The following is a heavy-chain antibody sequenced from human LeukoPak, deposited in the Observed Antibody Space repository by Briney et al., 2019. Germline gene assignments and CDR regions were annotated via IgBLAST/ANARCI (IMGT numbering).Heavy chain of an antibody. CDR1: GFTFSSYE. CDR2: ISSSGSTI. D-gene: IGHD4-23*01. J-gene: IGHJ5*02. V-gene: IGHV3-48*03. Sequence: GGSLRLSCAASGFTFSSYEMNWVRQAPGKGLEWVSYISSSGSTIYYADSVKGRFTISRDSAKNSLYLQMNSLRAEDTAVYYCASGPRWSWFDPWGQGTLVTVSP. CDR3: ASGPRWSWFDP.